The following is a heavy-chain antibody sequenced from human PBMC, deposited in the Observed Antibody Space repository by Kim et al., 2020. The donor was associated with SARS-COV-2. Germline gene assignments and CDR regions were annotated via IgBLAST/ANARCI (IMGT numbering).Heavy chain of an antibody. V-gene: IGHV3-21*01. D-gene: IGHD6-13*01. CDR3: AREDAARLGYSDY. Sequence: YGEPVKGRFTISRDNAKNSLYLQMNSLRAEDTAVYYCAREDAARLGYSDYWGPGTLVTVSS. J-gene: IGHJ4*02.